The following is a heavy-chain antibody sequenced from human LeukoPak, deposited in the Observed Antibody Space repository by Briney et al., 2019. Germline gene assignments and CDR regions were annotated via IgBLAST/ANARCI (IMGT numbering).Heavy chain of an antibody. CDR1: GYTFTGYY. CDR3: ARDRAYYDSSGYLDY. D-gene: IGHD3-22*01. Sequence: ASVKVSCKASGYTFTGYYMHWVRQAPGQGLEWMGWINPNSGGTNYAQKFQGRVTMTRDTSISTAYMELSRLRSDDTAVYYCARDRAYYDSSGYLDYWGQGTLVTVSS. J-gene: IGHJ4*02. V-gene: IGHV1-2*02. CDR2: INPNSGGT.